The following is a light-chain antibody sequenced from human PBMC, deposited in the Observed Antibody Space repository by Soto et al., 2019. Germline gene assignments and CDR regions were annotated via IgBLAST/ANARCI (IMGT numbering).Light chain of an antibody. CDR1: QSLLHSNGYNY. V-gene: IGKV2-28*01. CDR3: MQALQTPLT. Sequence: DIVMTQSPLSLPVTPGEPASISCRSSQSLLHSNGYNYLDWYLQKLGQSQQLLIYVGSNRAYGVPDRFSCSGSGTDFTLKISRGEAEDVGVYYCMQALQTPLTFGGGTKVEIK. CDR2: VGS. J-gene: IGKJ4*01.